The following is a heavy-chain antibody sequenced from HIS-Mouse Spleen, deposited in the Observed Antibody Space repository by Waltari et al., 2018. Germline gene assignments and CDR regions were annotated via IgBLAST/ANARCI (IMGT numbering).Heavy chain of an antibody. CDR1: GGSISSSSYY. D-gene: IGHD6-13*01. CDR3: AREIPYSSSWYDWYFDL. J-gene: IGHJ2*01. CDR2: SYYSGRT. Sequence: QLQLQESGPGLVKPSETLSLTCTVSGGSISSSSYYWGWIRQPPGKGLEWIGSSYYSGRTYHNPSLKSRVTISVDTSKSQFSLKLSSVTAADTAVYYCAREIPYSSSWYDWYFDLWGRGTLVTVSS. V-gene: IGHV4-39*07.